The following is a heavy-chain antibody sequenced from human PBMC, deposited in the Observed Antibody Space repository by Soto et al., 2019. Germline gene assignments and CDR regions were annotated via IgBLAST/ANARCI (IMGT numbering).Heavy chain of an antibody. J-gene: IGHJ5*02. Sequence: SETLSLTCTFSGGSISSYYWSWIRQHPGKGLEWIGYIYYSGSTYYNPSLKSRVTISVDTSKNQFSLKLSSVTAADTAVYYCARLRRGVTSAGVDPWGQGTLVTVSS. CDR2: IYYSGST. CDR1: GGSISSYY. V-gene: IGHV4-59*06. CDR3: ARLRRGVTSAGVDP. D-gene: IGHD3-16*01.